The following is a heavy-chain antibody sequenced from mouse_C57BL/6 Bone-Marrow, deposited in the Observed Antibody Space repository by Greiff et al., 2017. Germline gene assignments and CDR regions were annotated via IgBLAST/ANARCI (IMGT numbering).Heavy chain of an antibody. D-gene: IGHD1-1*01. CDR3: ARWGVVAVDY. V-gene: IGHV1-78*01. CDR2: INPRDGST. J-gene: IGHJ2*01. Sequence: QVQLQQSDAELVKPGASVKISCKASGYTFTDHTIHWMKQRPEQGLEWIGYINPRDGSTKYNEKFKGKDTLTAAKSSSTAYMQLNSLTSEASAVYVCARWGVVAVDYWGKGTTLTVSS. CDR1: GYTFTDHT.